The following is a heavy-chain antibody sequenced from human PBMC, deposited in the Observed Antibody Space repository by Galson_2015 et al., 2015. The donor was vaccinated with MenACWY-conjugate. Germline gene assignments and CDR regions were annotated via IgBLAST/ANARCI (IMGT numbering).Heavy chain of an antibody. V-gene: IGHV4-34*01. J-gene: IGHJ6*02. D-gene: IGHD6-13*01. Sequence: SETLSLTCAVYGGSFSGYYWSWIRQPPGKGLEWIGEINHSGSTNYNPSLKSRVTISVDTSKNQFSLKLSSVTAADTAVYYCARISIAAAGTYGMDVWGQGTTVTVSS. CDR2: INHSGST. CDR3: ARISIAAAGTYGMDV. CDR1: GGSFSGYY.